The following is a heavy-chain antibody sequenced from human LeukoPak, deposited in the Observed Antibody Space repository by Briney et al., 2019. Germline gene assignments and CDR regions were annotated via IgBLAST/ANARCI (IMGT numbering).Heavy chain of an antibody. V-gene: IGHV1-69*05. Sequence: ASVKVSCKASGGTFSSYAISWVRQAPGQGLEWMGGIIPIFGTANYAQKFQGRVTITTDESTSTAYMELSSLRSEDTAVYYCARVAPTAAGTSYYFDYWGQGTPVTVSS. CDR1: GGTFSSYA. D-gene: IGHD6-13*01. CDR3: ARVAPTAAGTSYYFDY. CDR2: IIPIFGTA. J-gene: IGHJ4*02.